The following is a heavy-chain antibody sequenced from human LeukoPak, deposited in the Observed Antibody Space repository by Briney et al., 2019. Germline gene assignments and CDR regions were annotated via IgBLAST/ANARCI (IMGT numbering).Heavy chain of an antibody. Sequence: GASVKVSCKSSGYTFSSYFLHWVRQAPGQGLEWVGMINPRGGSTTTAQRFQGRVTMTRDTSTSTVYMDLSSLTSEDTAVYYCARGGSRLTSVALDFWGQGTTVIVPS. CDR2: INPRGGST. J-gene: IGHJ3*01. CDR3: ARGGSRLTSVALDF. CDR1: GYTFSSYF. V-gene: IGHV1-46*01. D-gene: IGHD3-10*01.